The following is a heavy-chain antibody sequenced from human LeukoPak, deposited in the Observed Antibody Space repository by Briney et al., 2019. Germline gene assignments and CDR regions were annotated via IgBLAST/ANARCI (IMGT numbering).Heavy chain of an antibody. Sequence: PGGSLRLSCAASGFTFRNSGMNWVRQAPGKGLEWVSVIYSGGSTYYADSVKGRFTISRDNSKNTLYLQMNSLRAEDTAVYYCAKGSKLRYFDWSLGLFDYWGQGTLVTVSS. J-gene: IGHJ4*02. D-gene: IGHD3-9*01. CDR2: IYSGGST. V-gene: IGHV3-NL1*01. CDR3: AKGSKLRYFDWSLGLFDY. CDR1: GFTFRNSG.